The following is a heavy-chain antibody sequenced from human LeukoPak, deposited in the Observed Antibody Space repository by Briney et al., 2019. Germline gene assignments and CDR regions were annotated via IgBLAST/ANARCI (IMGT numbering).Heavy chain of an antibody. J-gene: IGHJ4*02. Sequence: PGRSLRLSCTGSGFTFRDYTMTWIRQAPGKGLEWVSFIRKKADGGTPVYAASVKGRFTISRDDSKSIAYLQMNSLKTDDTAVYYCTTDPPTRYWGQGTLVSVSS. V-gene: IGHV3-49*03. CDR2: IRKKADGGTP. CDR3: TTDPPTRY. CDR1: GFTFRDYT. D-gene: IGHD1-26*01.